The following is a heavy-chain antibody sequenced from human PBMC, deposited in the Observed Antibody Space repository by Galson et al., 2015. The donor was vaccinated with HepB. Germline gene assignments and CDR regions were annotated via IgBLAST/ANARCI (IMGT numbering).Heavy chain of an antibody. CDR2: IRSTPYGGTT. J-gene: IGHJ4*02. D-gene: IGHD2-2*01. V-gene: IGHV3-49*03. Sequence: LRLSCAASGFTFGDYAVSWFRQAPGKGLEWVSFIRSTPYGGTTENAASVKGRFSISRDDSKSIAYLQMNSLKTEDTAVYYCTRSLGPADSFDYWGQGTLVTVSS. CDR1: GFTFGDYA. CDR3: TRSLGPADSFDY.